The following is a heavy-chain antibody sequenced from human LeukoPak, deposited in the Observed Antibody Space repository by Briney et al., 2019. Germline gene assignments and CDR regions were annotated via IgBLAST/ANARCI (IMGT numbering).Heavy chain of an antibody. CDR3: ARSPEDV. Sequence: KTSETLSLTCAVYGGSFSGYYWSWIRQPPGKGLEWIGEINHSGSTNYNPSLKSRVTTSVDTSKNQFSLKLSSVTAADTAVYYCARSPEDVWGKGTTVTVSS. CDR1: GGSFSGYY. V-gene: IGHV4-34*01. CDR2: INHSGST. J-gene: IGHJ6*04.